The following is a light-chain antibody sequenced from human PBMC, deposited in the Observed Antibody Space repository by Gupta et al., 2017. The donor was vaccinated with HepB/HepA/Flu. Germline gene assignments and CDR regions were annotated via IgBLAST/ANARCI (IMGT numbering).Light chain of an antibody. J-gene: IGKJ5*01. Sequence: DIQMTQSPSTLSASVGDRVTITCRASQSISSWLAWYQQKPGKAPKLLIYKASSLESGVPSRFSGSGSATEFTLTSSSLQPDDFATYYFQQDNSFTTFGQGTRLEIK. CDR3: QQDNSFTT. V-gene: IGKV1-5*03. CDR2: KAS. CDR1: QSISSW.